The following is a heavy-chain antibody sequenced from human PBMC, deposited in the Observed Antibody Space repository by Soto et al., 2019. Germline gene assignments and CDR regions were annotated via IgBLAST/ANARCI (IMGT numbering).Heavy chain of an antibody. CDR3: AMLGGWSGGSSGMDV. V-gene: IGHV3-72*01. J-gene: IGHJ6*02. CDR2: IRRKANSYTT. D-gene: IGHD6-19*01. CDR1: GLIFSDYH. Sequence: EVQLVESGGGLVQPGGSLRLSCAASGLIFSDYHMDWVRQAPGKGLEGVGRIRRKANSYTTEYAASVKGRFTISRDDSKNSLYLQMNSLKREDTAVYYCAMLGGWSGGSSGMDVWGQGTTVTVSS.